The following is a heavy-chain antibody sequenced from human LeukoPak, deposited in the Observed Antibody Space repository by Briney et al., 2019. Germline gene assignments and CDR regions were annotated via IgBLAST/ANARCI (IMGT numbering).Heavy chain of an antibody. Sequence: ASVKVSCKVSGYTLTELSMHWVRQAPGKGLEWMGGFDPEDGETIYAQKFQGRVTMTEDTSTDTAYMELSSLRSEDTAVYYCAKLSTVFGVVTPNDAFDIWGQGTMVTVSS. D-gene: IGHD3-3*01. CDR1: GYTLTELS. CDR3: AKLSTVFGVVTPNDAFDI. J-gene: IGHJ3*02. CDR2: FDPEDGET. V-gene: IGHV1-24*01.